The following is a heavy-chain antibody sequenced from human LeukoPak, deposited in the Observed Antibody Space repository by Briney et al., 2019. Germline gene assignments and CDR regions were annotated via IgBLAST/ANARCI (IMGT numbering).Heavy chain of an antibody. CDR1: GFTFSSYA. V-gene: IGHV3-23*01. D-gene: IGHD3-22*01. J-gene: IGHJ4*02. Sequence: GGSLRLSCAASGFTFSSYAMSWVRQAPGKGLEWVSAISGSGGSTYYADSVKGRFTISGDNSKNTLYLQMNSLRAEDTAVYYCAKDSQYYYDSSGYYFWGQGTLVTVSS. CDR3: AKDSQYYYDSSGYYF. CDR2: ISGSGGST.